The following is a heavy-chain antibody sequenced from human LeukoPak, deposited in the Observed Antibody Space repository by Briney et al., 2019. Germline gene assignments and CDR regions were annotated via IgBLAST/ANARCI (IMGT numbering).Heavy chain of an antibody. CDR1: GSSIGTYS. CDR2: IYTTGST. CDR3: ARHRAEMATITDVAFDI. J-gene: IGHJ3*02. V-gene: IGHV4-4*09. D-gene: IGHD5-24*01. Sequence: PSETLSLTCTVSGSSIGTYSWSWIRQPPGKGLEWVGYIYTTGSTHYNPSLKSRVTMSLDTSKNQLSLRLSPVTAADTAVFYCARHRAEMATITDVAFDIWGQGTMVTVSS.